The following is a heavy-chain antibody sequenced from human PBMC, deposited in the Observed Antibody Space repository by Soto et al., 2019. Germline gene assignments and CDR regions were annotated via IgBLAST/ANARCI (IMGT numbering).Heavy chain of an antibody. CDR1: GFSLRNARMG. J-gene: IGHJ6*03. CDR3: ARMLAVNYYYYYVDV. CDR2: ILSSDEK. Sequence: QVTLKESGPVLVKPTETLTLTCTVSGFSLRNARMGVSWIRQPPGKALEWLAHILSSDEKSYNTSLKRRVTLSKDTSKSQVVLTMTYVDPVDTATYFCARMLAVNYYYYYVDVWGEGTTVTVSS. D-gene: IGHD3-22*01. V-gene: IGHV2-26*01.